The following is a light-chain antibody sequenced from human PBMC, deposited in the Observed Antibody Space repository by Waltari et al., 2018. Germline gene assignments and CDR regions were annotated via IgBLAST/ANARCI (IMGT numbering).Light chain of an antibody. V-gene: IGKV1-5*03. J-gene: IGKJ1*01. Sequence: DIQMTQSPSTLSASVGDRVTIPCRASQSISSWLDWYQQKPGKAPKLLIYKASSLESGVPSRFSGSGSGTEFTLTISSLQPDDFATYYCQQYNSYSPAWTFGQGTKVEIK. CDR1: QSISSW. CDR3: QQYNSYSPAWT. CDR2: KAS.